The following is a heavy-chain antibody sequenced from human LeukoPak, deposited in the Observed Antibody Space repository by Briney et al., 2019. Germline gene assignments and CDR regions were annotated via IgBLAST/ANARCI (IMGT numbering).Heavy chain of an antibody. D-gene: IGHD4-11*01. CDR2: MNPNSGNT. CDR1: GYTFTSYD. V-gene: IGHV1-8*01. Sequence: ASVKVSCKASGYTFTSYDINWVRQATGQGLEWMGWMNPNSGNTGYAQKFQGRVTMTRNTSISTAYMELSSLRSEDTAAYYCARVYDYSNGIDYWGQGTLVTVSS. J-gene: IGHJ4*02. CDR3: ARVYDYSNGIDY.